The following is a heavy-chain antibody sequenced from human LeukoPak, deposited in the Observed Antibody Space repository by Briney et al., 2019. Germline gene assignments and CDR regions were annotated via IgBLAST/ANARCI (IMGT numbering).Heavy chain of an antibody. CDR2: ISTTGTTI. V-gene: IGHV3-48*04. D-gene: IGHD5-24*01. J-gene: IGHJ4*02. CDR3: ARGRRDGYNY. Sequence: GGSLRLSCAASGFILSTYSMNWVRQAPGKGLEWVSYISTTGTTIYYSDSVRGRFTISRDNARNSLFLQMSSLRAEDTAVYYCARGRRDGYNYWGQGTLVTVSS. CDR1: GFILSTYS.